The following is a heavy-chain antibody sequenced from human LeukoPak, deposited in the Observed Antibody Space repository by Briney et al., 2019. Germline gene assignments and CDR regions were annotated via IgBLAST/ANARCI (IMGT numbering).Heavy chain of an antibody. CDR3: ASIAAAGKTPVDY. D-gene: IGHD6-13*01. Sequence: PPETLSLTCTVSGGSISSSSYYWGWIRQPPGKGLEWIGSIYYSGSTYYNPSLKSRVTISVDTSKNRFSLKLSSVTAADTAVYYCASIAAAGKTPVDYWGQGTLVTVSS. V-gene: IGHV4-39*01. CDR2: IYYSGST. CDR1: GGSISSSSYY. J-gene: IGHJ4*02.